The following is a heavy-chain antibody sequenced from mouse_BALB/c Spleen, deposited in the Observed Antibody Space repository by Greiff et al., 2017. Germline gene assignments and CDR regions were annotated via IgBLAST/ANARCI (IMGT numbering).Heavy chain of an antibody. D-gene: IGHD2-4*01. CDR2: IYPGDGDT. CDR3: ASDYDWFAY. CDR1: GYAFSSSW. J-gene: IGHJ3*01. V-gene: IGHV1-82*01. Sequence: QVQLQQSGPELVKPGASVKISCKASGYAFSSSWMNWVKQRPGQGLEWIGRIYPGDGDTNYNGKFKGKATLTADKSSSTAYMQLSSLTSVDSAVYFFASDYDWFAYWGQGTLVTVSA.